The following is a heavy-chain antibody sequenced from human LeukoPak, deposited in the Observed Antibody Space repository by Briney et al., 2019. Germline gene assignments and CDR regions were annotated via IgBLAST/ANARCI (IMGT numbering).Heavy chain of an antibody. CDR2: INPNSGGT. D-gene: IGHD2-21*02. CDR3: ARAPPVKNCGGDCYPTYYFDY. V-gene: IGHV1-2*02. CDR1: GYTFTGYY. J-gene: IGHJ4*02. Sequence: GASVKVSCKASGYTFTGYYMHWVRQAPGQGLEWMGWINPNSGGTNYAQKFQGRVTMTRDTSISTAYMELSSLRSEDTAVYYCARAPPVKNCGGDCYPTYYFDYWGQGTLVTVSS.